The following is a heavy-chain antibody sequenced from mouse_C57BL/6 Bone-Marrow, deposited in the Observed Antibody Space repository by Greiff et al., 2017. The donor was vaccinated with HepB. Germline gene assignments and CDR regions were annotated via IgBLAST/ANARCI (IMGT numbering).Heavy chain of an antibody. J-gene: IGHJ4*01. D-gene: IGHD1-1*02. Sequence: VQLQQSGSELRSPGSSVKLSCKDFDSEVFPIAYMSWVRQKPGHGFEWIGGILPSIGRTIYGEKFEDKATLDADTLSNTAYLELNSLTSEDSAIYYCARMGGRDYYAMDYWGQGTSVTVSS. CDR2: ILPSIGRT. CDR3: ARMGGRDYYAMDY. V-gene: IGHV15-2*01. CDR1: DSEVFPIAY.